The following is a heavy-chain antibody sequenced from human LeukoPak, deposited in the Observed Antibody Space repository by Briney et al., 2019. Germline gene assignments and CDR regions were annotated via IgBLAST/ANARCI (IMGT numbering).Heavy chain of an antibody. CDR1: GFTFSSYG. V-gene: IGHV3-30*18. CDR2: ISYDGSNK. D-gene: IGHD6-13*01. J-gene: IGHJ4*02. Sequence: GGSLRLSCAASGFTFSSYGMHWVRRAPGKGLEWVAVISYDGSNKYYADSVKGRFTISRDNSKNTLYLQMNSLRAEDTAVYYCAKDVIAAADTEGFDYWGQGTLVTVSS. CDR3: AKDVIAAADTEGFDY.